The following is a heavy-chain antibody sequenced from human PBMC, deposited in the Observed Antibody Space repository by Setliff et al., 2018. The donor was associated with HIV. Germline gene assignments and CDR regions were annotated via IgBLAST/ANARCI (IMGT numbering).Heavy chain of an antibody. Sequence: GASVKVSCKASGYTFTDYYIHWVRQAPGQGLEWMGRINPNNGGTNYAQKFQGRVTMTRDTSISTAYMELSRLRSDDTAVYYCARDGYYDSSGYSAFGIWGQGTMVTVSS. CDR1: GYTFTDYY. V-gene: IGHV1-2*06. J-gene: IGHJ3*02. CDR2: INPNNGGT. D-gene: IGHD3-22*01. CDR3: ARDGYYDSSGYSAFGI.